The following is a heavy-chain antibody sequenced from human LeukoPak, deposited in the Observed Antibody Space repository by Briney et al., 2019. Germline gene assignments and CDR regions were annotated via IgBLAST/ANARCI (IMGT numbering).Heavy chain of an antibody. CDR1: GYSIISGYS. J-gene: IGHJ5*02. CDR3: ARAYCSSTGCDTEGWFDP. CDR2: FHYSGST. Sequence: SETLSVTCTVSGYSIISGYSWEWIRQPPGKGLEWIGSFHYSGSTYYSPTVMSRVTISVDTSKNQFSLRLSSVTAADTAVYYCARAYCSSTGCDTEGWFDPWGQGTLVTVSS. V-gene: IGHV4-38-2*02. D-gene: IGHD2-2*02.